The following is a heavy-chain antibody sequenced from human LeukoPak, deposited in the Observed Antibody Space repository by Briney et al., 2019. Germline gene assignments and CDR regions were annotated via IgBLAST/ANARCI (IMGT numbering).Heavy chain of an antibody. CDR1: GGSFSGYY. Sequence: SETLSLTCAVYGGSFSGYYWSWIRQPPGKGLEWIGEINHSGSTNYNPSLKSRVTISVDTSKNQFSLKLSSVTAADTAVYYCARDTTLLNHLFSYYYGMDVWGQGTTVTVSS. V-gene: IGHV4-34*01. CDR2: INHSGST. D-gene: IGHD2-15*01. CDR3: ARDTTLLNHLFSYYYGMDV. J-gene: IGHJ6*02.